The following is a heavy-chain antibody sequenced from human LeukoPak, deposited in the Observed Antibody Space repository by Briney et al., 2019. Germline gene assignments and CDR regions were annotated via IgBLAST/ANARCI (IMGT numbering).Heavy chain of an antibody. CDR2: IRSDGSKE. CDR1: GFTFSSYG. V-gene: IGHV3-30*02. CDR3: AKEAGLLDV. Sequence: GGSLRLSCAVSGFTFSSYGMHWVRQAPGKGLEWVAYIRSDGSKEYHADSVKGRFLISRDNSKQTLFLQMNSLRAEDTATYYCAKEAGLLDVWGQGTMVTVSS. J-gene: IGHJ3*01.